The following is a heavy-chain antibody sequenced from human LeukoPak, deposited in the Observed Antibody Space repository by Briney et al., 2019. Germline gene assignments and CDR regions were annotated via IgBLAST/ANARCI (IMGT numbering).Heavy chain of an antibody. D-gene: IGHD7-27*01. J-gene: IGHJ3*02. CDR1: GFTSTSSA. V-gene: IGHV1-58*01. CDR2: IVVGSGNT. CDR3: AAASTGDPDAFDI. Sequence: VASVNVSCKASGFTSTSSAVQWVRQARGQRLEWIGWIVVGSGNTNYAQKFQERVTITRDMSTSTAYMELSSLRSEDTAVYYCAAASTGDPDAFDIWGQGTMVTVSS.